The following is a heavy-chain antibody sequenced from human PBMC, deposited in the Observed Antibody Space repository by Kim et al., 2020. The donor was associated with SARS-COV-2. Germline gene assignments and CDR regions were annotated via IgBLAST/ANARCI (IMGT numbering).Heavy chain of an antibody. CDR3: ARAGPSYYYYYYGMDV. V-gene: IGHV3-11*06. Sequence: SVKGRFTNSRDNAKNSLYLQMNSLRAEDTAVYYCARAGPSYYYYYYGMDVWGQGTTVTVSS. J-gene: IGHJ6*02.